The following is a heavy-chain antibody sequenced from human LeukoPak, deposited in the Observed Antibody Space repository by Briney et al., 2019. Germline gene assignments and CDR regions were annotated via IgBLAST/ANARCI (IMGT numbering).Heavy chain of an antibody. J-gene: IGHJ4*02. V-gene: IGHV4-59*01. Sequence: SETLSLTCTVSDASISGYYWSWIRQPPGKGLEWIGSIHFSGSTNYNPSLRSRVTISVDTSKNQLSLKLSSVTAADTAVYYCARDLGGIYFDYWGQGTLVTVSS. CDR3: ARDLGGIYFDY. D-gene: IGHD1-26*01. CDR2: IHFSGST. CDR1: DASISGYY.